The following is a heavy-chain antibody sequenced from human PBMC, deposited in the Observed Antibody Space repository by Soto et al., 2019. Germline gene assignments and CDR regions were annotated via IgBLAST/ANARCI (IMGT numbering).Heavy chain of an antibody. CDR3: ARAGYTHVARYFDY. D-gene: IGHD5-18*01. V-gene: IGHV1-18*04. Sequence: QVQLVQSGAEVKQPGASVQVSCKASGYTFTTYGLSWVRQAPGQGLEGMGWISTAKGDTNYAQKFQGRVTMTTDASTSTAYMDRRSLRSDDTAVFYCARAGYTHVARYFDYWGQRTLLTVSA. J-gene: IGHJ4*02. CDR1: GYTFTTYG. CDR2: ISTAKGDT.